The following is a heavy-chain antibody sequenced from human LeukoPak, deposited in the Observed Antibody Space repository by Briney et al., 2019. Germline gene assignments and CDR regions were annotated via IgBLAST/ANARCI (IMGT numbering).Heavy chain of an antibody. D-gene: IGHD2-21*02. CDR3: TTGLLAHYYYYGMDV. J-gene: IGHJ6*04. CDR1: GFTFSNAW. Sequence: GSLRLSCAASGFTFSNAWMSLVRQAPGKGLEWVGRIKSKTDGGTTDYAAPVKGRFTISRDDSKNTLYLQMNSLKTEDTAVYYCTTGLLAHYYYYGMDVWGKGTTVTVSS. CDR2: IKSKTDGGTT. V-gene: IGHV3-15*01.